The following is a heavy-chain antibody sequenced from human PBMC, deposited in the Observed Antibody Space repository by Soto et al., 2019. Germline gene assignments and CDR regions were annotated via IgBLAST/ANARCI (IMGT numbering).Heavy chain of an antibody. CDR3: ARVGDILTNDAFDI. V-gene: IGHV3-48*03. J-gene: IGHJ3*02. CDR1: GFTFSSYE. CDR2: ISSSGSTI. Sequence: LRLSCAASGFTFSSYEMNWVRQAPGKGLEWVSYISSSGSTIYYADSVKGRFTISRDNAKNSLYLQMNSLRAEDTAVYYCARVGDILTNDAFDIWGQGTMVTVSS. D-gene: IGHD3-9*01.